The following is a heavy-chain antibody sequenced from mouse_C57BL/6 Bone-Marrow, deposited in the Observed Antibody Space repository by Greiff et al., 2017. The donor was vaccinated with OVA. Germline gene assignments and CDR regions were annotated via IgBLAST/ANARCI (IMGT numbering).Heavy chain of an antibody. D-gene: IGHD2-2*01. CDR1: GYTFTSYW. J-gene: IGHJ2*01. CDR2: IHPNSGST. CDR3: ATGLPYYFDY. V-gene: IGHV1-64*01. Sequence: QVQLQQSGAELVKPGASVKLSCKASGYTFTSYWMHWVKQRPGQGLEWIGMIHPNSGSTNYNEKFKSKATLTVDKSSSTAYMQLSSRTSEDSAVYYCATGLPYYFDYWGQGTTLTVSS.